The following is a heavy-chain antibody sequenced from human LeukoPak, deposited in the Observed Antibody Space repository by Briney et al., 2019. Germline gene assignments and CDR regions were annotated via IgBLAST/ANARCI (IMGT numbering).Heavy chain of an antibody. Sequence: SVKVSCKASGGTFSSYAISWVRQAPGQGLEWMGRIIPILGTANYAQKFQGRVTITTDESTSTAYMELSSLRSEDTAVYYCARGGSRGENYFDYWGQGTLVTVSS. J-gene: IGHJ4*02. CDR2: IIPILGTA. CDR3: ARGGSRGENYFDY. CDR1: GGTFSSYA. D-gene: IGHD6-13*01. V-gene: IGHV1-69*11.